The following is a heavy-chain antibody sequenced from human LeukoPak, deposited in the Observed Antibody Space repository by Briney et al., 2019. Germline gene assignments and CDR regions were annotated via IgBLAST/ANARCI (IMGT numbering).Heavy chain of an antibody. D-gene: IGHD3-22*01. CDR1: GFTFSIYS. CDR2: ISSSSSTI. CDR3: ASTYYDSSESAFDI. J-gene: IGHJ3*02. V-gene: IGHV3-48*01. Sequence: GGSLRLSCAASGFTFSIYSMNWVRQAPGKGLEWVSYISSSSSTIYYADSVKGRFTISRDNAKNSLYLQMNSLRVEDTAVYHCASTYYDSSESAFDIWGQGTMVTVSS.